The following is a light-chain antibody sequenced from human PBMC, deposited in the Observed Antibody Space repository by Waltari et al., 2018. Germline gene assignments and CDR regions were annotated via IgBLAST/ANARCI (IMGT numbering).Light chain of an antibody. CDR1: QSISSD. Sequence: DIQMTQSPSSLSAYVGDRVTITCRASQSISSDLNWYQQKPGKAPKLLISGTSNLQSGVPSGFSGSGSGTDFTRTINSLQPLDSATYYCQQSYSTPPTFGGGTKVEI. J-gene: IGKJ4*01. V-gene: IGKV1-39*01. CDR2: GTS. CDR3: QQSYSTPPT.